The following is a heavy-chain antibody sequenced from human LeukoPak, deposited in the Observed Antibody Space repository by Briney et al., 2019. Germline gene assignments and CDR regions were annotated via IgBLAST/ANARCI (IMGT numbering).Heavy chain of an antibody. V-gene: IGHV3-23*01. D-gene: IGHD6-13*01. CDR1: GFTFSSYA. CDR3: VRESPVAAVGRSWFDP. CDR2: VSGSGGNT. J-gene: IGHJ5*02. Sequence: GGSLRLSCAASGFTFSSYAMSWVRQAPGKGLEWVSTVSGSGGNTYYADSVKGRLTISRDNTKNTLYLQMNSLRAEDTAVYYCVRESPVAAVGRSWFDPWGQGTLVTVSS.